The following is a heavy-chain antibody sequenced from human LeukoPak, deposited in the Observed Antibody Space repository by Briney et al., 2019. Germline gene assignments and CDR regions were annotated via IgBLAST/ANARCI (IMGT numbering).Heavy chain of an antibody. V-gene: IGHV1-8*03. Sequence: ASVKVSCKASGYTFTSYDINWVRQATGQGLEWMGLMNPNSGNTDYAQKFQGRVTITRNTSISTAYMELSRVRSEDTAVYYCARADGPLRYSYGYRPYYMDVWGKGTPVTVSS. CDR1: GYTFTSYD. D-gene: IGHD5-18*01. CDR3: ARADGPLRYSYGYRPYYMDV. J-gene: IGHJ6*03. CDR2: MNPNSGNT.